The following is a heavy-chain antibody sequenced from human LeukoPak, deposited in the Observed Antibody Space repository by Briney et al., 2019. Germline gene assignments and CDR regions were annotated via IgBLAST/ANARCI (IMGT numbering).Heavy chain of an antibody. CDR1: GYSFTSYW. D-gene: IGHD6-6*01. J-gene: IGHJ5*02. CDR3: ARRIAARPNWFDP. CDR2: IFPGESDT. Sequence: GESLKISCKGSGYSFTSYWSGWVRQLPGKGLEWMGIIFPGESDTRYSPSFQGQVPISADKSISTAYLQWSSLKASDTAMYYCARRIAARPNWFDPWGQGTLVTVSS. V-gene: IGHV5-51*01.